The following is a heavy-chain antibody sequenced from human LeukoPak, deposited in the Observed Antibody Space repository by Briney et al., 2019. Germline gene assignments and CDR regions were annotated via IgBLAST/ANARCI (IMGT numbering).Heavy chain of an antibody. V-gene: IGHV3-73*01. Sequence: GGSLRLSCAASGFIFSDSAMHWVRQASGKGLEWVGRIRSRANNYATTYGASVKGRFTISRDDSKNTAYLQVNSLKTEDTAVYYCAREVPAARGSFFDYWGQGTLVTVSS. CDR1: GFIFSDSA. D-gene: IGHD2-2*01. CDR2: IRSRANNYAT. CDR3: AREVPAARGSFFDY. J-gene: IGHJ4*02.